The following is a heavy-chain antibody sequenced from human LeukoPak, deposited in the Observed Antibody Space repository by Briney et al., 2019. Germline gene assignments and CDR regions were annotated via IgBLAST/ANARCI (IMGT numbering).Heavy chain of an antibody. V-gene: IGHV4-34*01. J-gene: IGHJ6*02. CDR3: ARVGSIAARLNYYYYGMDV. Sequence: SETLSLTCAVYGGSFSGYYWSWIRQPPGKGLEWIGEINHSGSTNYNPSLKSRVTISVDTSKNQFSLKLSSVTAADTAVYYCARVGSIAARLNYYYYGMDVWGQGTTVTVSS. CDR1: GGSFSGYY. D-gene: IGHD6-13*01. CDR2: INHSGST.